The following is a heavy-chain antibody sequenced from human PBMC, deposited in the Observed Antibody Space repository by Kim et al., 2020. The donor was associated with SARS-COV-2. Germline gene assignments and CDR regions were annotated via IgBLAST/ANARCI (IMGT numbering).Heavy chain of an antibody. CDR2: IYYSGYT. CDR3: AGGFGEFDP. Sequence: SETLSLTCTVSGDSISSGYWTWIRQHPGKGLEWIGFIYYSGYTYYNPSLKSRVTISVDTSENQFSLKLSSVTAADTAVYYCAGGFGEFDPWGQGTLVTVSS. V-gene: IGHV4-31*03. CDR1: GDSISSGY. J-gene: IGHJ5*02. D-gene: IGHD3-10*01.